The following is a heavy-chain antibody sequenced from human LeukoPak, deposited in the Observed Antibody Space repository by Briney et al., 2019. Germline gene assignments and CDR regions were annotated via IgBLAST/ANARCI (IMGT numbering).Heavy chain of an antibody. CDR3: ARRGVGYINWFDP. CDR1: GYPFTNYW. D-gene: IGHD5-18*01. V-gene: IGHV5-51*01. CDR2: IYPGDSDT. Sequence: GESLQISCEASGYPFTNYWIGWLRQMPGKGLEWMGIIYPGDSDTRYSPSFQGQVTISADKSINTSYLQWNSLKASDTAMYYCARRGVGYINWFDPWGQGTLVTVSS. J-gene: IGHJ5*02.